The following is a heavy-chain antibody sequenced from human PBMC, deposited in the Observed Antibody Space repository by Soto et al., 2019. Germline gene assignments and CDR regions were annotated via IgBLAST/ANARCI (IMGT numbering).Heavy chain of an antibody. V-gene: IGHV3-23*01. Sequence: AGGSLRLSCAASGFTFSSYAMSWVRQAPGKGLEWVSAISGSGGSTYYADSVKGRFTISRDNSKNTLYLQMNSLRAEDTAVYYCAKDLGSIVVVTLLDYWGQGTLVTVSS. J-gene: IGHJ4*02. CDR3: AKDLGSIVVVTLLDY. CDR1: GFTFSSYA. D-gene: IGHD3-22*01. CDR2: ISGSGGST.